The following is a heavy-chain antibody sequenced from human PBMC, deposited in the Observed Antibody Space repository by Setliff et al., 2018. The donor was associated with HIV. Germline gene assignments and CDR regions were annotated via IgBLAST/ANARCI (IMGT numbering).Heavy chain of an antibody. CDR1: GLTFNSYG. CDR2: IWYDESHK. Sequence: GESLKISCAGYGLTFNSYGMHWVRQAPGKGLEWLALIWYDESHKYYANSVKGRFTVSRDNSKTTVYLQMNSLRAEDAAVYYCAKLDYYDFSGSWARKAAIDFWGQGTMVTVSS. D-gene: IGHD3-22*01. CDR3: AKLDYYDFSGSWARKAAIDF. J-gene: IGHJ3*01. V-gene: IGHV3-33*06.